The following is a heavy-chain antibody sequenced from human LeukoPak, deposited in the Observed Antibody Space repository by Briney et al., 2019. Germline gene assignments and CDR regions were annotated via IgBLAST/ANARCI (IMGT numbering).Heavy chain of an antibody. Sequence: PSETLSLTCTVSDDSILSYYWSWIRQPAGKGLEWIGHIDNSGSTNYNPPLKSRVRMSLDTSKNQFSLKLSSVTAADTAVYYCARAEHYGSGSYDYWGQGTLVTVSS. D-gene: IGHD3-10*01. V-gene: IGHV4-4*07. CDR3: ARAEHYGSGSYDY. CDR2: IDNSGST. J-gene: IGHJ4*02. CDR1: DDSILSYY.